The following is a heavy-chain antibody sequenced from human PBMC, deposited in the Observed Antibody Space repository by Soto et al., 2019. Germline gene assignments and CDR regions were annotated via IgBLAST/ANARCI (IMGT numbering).Heavy chain of an antibody. D-gene: IGHD3-3*01. CDR1: GGSISSGDYY. Sequence: SETLSLTCTVSGGSISSGDYYWSWIRQPPGKGLEWIGYIYYSGSTYYNPSLKSRVTISVDTSKNQFSLKLSSVTAADTAVYYGARGVGVSNDFWSSDDPVDYWGPGTLVTLYS. CDR2: IYYSGST. J-gene: IGHJ4*02. CDR3: ARGVGVSNDFWSSDDPVDY. V-gene: IGHV4-30-4*01.